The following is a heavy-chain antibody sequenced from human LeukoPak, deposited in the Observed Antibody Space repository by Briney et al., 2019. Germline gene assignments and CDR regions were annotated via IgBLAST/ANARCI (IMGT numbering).Heavy chain of an antibody. D-gene: IGHD3-16*01. CDR3: ARSRYDYIWGIDY. V-gene: IGHV3-53*01. Sequence: GGSLRLSCAASGFTVSSNYMSWVRQAPGKGLEWVSEIYSDGSTYYAASVKGRFSISRDNAKNTLYLQMNSLRDEDTAVFYCARSRYDYIWGIDYWGQGTLVTISS. CDR2: IYSDGST. J-gene: IGHJ4*02. CDR1: GFTVSSNY.